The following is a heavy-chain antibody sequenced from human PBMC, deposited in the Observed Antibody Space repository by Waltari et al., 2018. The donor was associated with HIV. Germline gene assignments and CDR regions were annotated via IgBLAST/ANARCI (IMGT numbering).Heavy chain of an antibody. V-gene: IGHV3-7*01. CDR2: MNQDGTEK. CDR1: GFTFSKYW. J-gene: IGHJ4*02. D-gene: IGHD2-8*01. Sequence: EMQLVESGGGLVQPGGSLTIYCAASGFTFSKYWMYWVRQAPGKGLESVANMNQDGTEKQYVDSVKGRFTISRDNAKNSLYFQMNSLRVEDTAIYYCSTPNGGYWGQGSLVTVSS. CDR3: STPNGGY.